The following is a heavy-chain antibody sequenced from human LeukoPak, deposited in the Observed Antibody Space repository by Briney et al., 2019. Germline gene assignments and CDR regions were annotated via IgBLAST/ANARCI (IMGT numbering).Heavy chain of an antibody. CDR3: ASLYSSTDDAFDI. J-gene: IGHJ3*02. D-gene: IGHD6-19*01. CDR1: GCSISSYY. CDR2: IYYSGST. V-gene: IGHV4-59*08. Sequence: SETLSLTCTVSGCSISSYYWSWIRQPQGKGLAWIGYIYYSGSTNYNPSLKSRVTISVDTSKNQFSLKLSSVSAADTAVYYCASLYSSTDDAFDIWGKGTMVTVSS.